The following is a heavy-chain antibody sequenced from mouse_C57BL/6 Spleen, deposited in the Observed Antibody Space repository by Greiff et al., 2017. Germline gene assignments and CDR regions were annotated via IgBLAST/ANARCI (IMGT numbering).Heavy chain of an antibody. J-gene: IGHJ1*03. V-gene: IGHV1-81*01. CDR2: IYPRSGNT. CDR1: GYTFTSYG. D-gene: IGHD4-1*01. CDR3: ARWPGGFDSYFDV. Sequence: QVQLKQSGAELARPGASVKLSCKASGYTFTSYGISWVKQRTGQGLEWIGEIYPRSGNTYYNEKFKGKATLTADKSSSTAYMELRSLTSEDSAVYFCARWPGGFDSYFDVWGTGTTVTVYS.